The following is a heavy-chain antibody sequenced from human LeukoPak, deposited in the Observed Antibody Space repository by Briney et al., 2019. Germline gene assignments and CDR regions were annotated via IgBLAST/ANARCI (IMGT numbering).Heavy chain of an antibody. J-gene: IGHJ4*02. Sequence: SETLSLTCAVYGGSLSGYYWSWIRQPPGKGLEWIGSIYSGGSTYYNPSLKSRVTISVDTSKNQFSLKLSSVTAADTAVYYCARLRVSVTTTSDFDYWGQGTLVTVSS. CDR3: ARLRVSVTTTSDFDY. CDR2: IYSGGST. CDR1: GGSLSGYY. V-gene: IGHV4-34*01. D-gene: IGHD5-12*01.